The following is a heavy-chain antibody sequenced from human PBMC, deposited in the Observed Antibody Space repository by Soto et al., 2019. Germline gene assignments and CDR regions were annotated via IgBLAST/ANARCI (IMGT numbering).Heavy chain of an antibody. D-gene: IGHD3-3*01. Sequence: SETLSLTCAVSGYSISSGYYWGWIRQPPGKGLERIGSIYHSVSTYYNPSLKSRVTISVDTSKNQFSLKLSSVTAADTAVYYCSRAGKDGYDFWSGLGLALGWFDPLGQGTLVTVSS. CDR1: GYSISSGYY. J-gene: IGHJ5*02. CDR2: IYHSVST. CDR3: SRAGKDGYDFWSGLGLALGWFDP. V-gene: IGHV4-38-2*01.